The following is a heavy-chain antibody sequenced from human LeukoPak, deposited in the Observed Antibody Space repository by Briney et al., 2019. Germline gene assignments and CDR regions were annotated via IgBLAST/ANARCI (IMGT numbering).Heavy chain of an antibody. J-gene: IGHJ4*02. CDR2: ISGDSGSI. CDR3: AKVSGYDILTGYYDY. V-gene: IGHV3-9*01. D-gene: IGHD3-9*01. CDR1: GFTFDDYA. Sequence: GRSLRLSCAASGFTFDDYAMRWVRQAPGKGLEWVSGISGDSGSISYADSVKGRFTISRDNAKNSLYLQMNSLRAQDTALYYCAKVSGYDILTGYYDYLGQGTGVTAAS.